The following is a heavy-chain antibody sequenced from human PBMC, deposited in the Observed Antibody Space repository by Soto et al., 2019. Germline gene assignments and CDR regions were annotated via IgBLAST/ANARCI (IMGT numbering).Heavy chain of an antibody. V-gene: IGHV6-1*01. CDR1: GDSVSSNSVA. D-gene: IGHD3-3*01. J-gene: IGHJ6*02. Sequence: SQTLSLTCAISGDSVSSNSVAWNWIRQSPSRGLEWLGRTYYRSKWYNDYAITVKSRITINPDTSKKQSSLQLNSMTPEDTVVYFCARTRVYDSYNYYGMAVWGQGTTVTVSS. CDR2: TYYRSKWYN. CDR3: ARTRVYDSYNYYGMAV.